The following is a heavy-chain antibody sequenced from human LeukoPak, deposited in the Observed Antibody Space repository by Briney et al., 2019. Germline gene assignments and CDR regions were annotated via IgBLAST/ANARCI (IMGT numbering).Heavy chain of an antibody. CDR2: MNPNSGNT. CDR1: GYTFTSYD. V-gene: IGHV1-8*01. J-gene: IGHJ5*02. D-gene: IGHD2-15*01. CDR3: ARGYCSGGSCYSVYNWFDP. Sequence: GASVKVSCKASGYTFTSYDINWVRQATGQGLEWMGWMNPNSGNTGYAQKFQGRVTMTRNTSISTAYMELSSLRSEGTAVYYCARGYCSGGSCYSVYNWFDPWGQGTLVTVSS.